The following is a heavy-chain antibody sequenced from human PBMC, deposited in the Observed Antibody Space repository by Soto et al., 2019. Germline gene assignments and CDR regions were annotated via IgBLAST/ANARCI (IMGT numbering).Heavy chain of an antibody. J-gene: IGHJ5*02. V-gene: IGHV4-39*01. CDR1: GGSISSSSYY. Sequence: PSETLSLTCTVSGGSISSSSYYWGWIRQPPGKGLEWIGSIYYSGSTYYNPSLKSRVTISVDTSKNQFPLKLSSVTAADTAVYYCARPKLGYCISTSCPPHNWFDPWGQGTLVTVS. CDR3: ARPKLGYCISTSCPPHNWFDP. CDR2: IYYSGST. D-gene: IGHD2-2*01.